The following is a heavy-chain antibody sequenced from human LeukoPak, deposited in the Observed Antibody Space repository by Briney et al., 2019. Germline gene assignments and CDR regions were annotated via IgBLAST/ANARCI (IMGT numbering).Heavy chain of an antibody. CDR1: GFTCSSYS. D-gene: IGHD5-12*01. Sequence: PGGSLRLYCAASGFTCSSYSMNWVRQAPGKGLEWVSYISVSSSTIYYADSVKGRFTISRDNAKNSLYLQMNNLRAEDTAVYYCARAWGSDYDLNYWGQGTLVTVSS. CDR3: ARAWGSDYDLNY. CDR2: ISVSSSTI. J-gene: IGHJ4*02. V-gene: IGHV3-48*04.